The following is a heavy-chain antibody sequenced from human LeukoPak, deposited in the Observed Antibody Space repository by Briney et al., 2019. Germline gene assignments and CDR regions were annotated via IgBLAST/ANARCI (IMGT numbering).Heavy chain of an antibody. Sequence: PSETLSLTCTVSGGSISSSSYYWGWIRQPPGKGLEWIGSLYYSGSTYYNPSLKSRVTIPVDTSKNQFSLKLSSVTAADTAVYYCARVPTVTFFGYWGQGTLVTVSS. J-gene: IGHJ4*02. CDR2: LYYSGST. CDR1: GGSISSSSYY. D-gene: IGHD4-17*01. V-gene: IGHV4-39*01. CDR3: ARVPTVTFFGY.